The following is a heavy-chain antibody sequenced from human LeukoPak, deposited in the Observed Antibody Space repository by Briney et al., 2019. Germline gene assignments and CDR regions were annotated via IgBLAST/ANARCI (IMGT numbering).Heavy chain of an antibody. J-gene: IGHJ6*02. CDR3: AREGLDSYGYYGMDV. D-gene: IGHD5-18*01. CDR1: GGSVSSGSYY. CDR2: IYYSGST. V-gene: IGHV4-61*01. Sequence: SETLSLTCTVSGGSVSSGSYYWSWIRQPPGKGLEWIGYIYYSGSTNYNPSLKSRVTISVDTSKNQFSLKLSSVTAADTAVYYCAREGLDSYGYYGMDVWGQGTTVTVSS.